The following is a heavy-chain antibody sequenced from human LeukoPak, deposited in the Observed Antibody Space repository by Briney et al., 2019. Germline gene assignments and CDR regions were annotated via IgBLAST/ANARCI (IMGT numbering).Heavy chain of an antibody. V-gene: IGHV3-30-3*01. CDR1: VFTFSSYT. D-gene: IGHD5-12*01. J-gene: IGHJ4*02. CDR2: ISYDGSNK. Sequence: GGSVRLSCAASVFTFSSYTIHWVRHAPCKGLEWVAVISYDGSNKYYADSVKGRFTISRDNSKNTLYLQMNSLRAEDTAVYYCARDGCSGYEIDYWGQGTLVTVSS. CDR3: ARDGCSGYEIDY.